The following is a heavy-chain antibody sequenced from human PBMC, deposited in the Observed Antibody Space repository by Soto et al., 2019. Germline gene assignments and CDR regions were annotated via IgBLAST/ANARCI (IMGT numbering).Heavy chain of an antibody. D-gene: IGHD5-18*01. CDR2: ISWDGGST. J-gene: IGHJ6*02. CDR1: GFTFDDYT. CDR3: AKGVVCGYSYGPYYYYYGMDV. V-gene: IGHV3-43*01. Sequence: GGSLRLSCAASGFTFDDYTMHWVRQAPGKGLEWVSLISWDGGSTYYADSVKGRFTISSDNSKNSLYLQMNSLRTEDTALYYCAKGVVCGYSYGPYYYYYGMDVWGQGTTVTVSS.